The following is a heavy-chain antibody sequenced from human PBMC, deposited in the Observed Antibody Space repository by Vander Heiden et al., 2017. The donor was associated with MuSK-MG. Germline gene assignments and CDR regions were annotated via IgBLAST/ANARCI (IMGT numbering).Heavy chain of an antibody. D-gene: IGHD2-15*01. J-gene: IGHJ4*02. CDR1: GFTFSSYS. Sequence: EVQLVESGGGLVKPGGSLRLSCAASGFTFSSYSMNWVRQAPGKGLEWVSSISSSSSYIYYADSVKGRFTISRDNAKNSLYMQMNRMRAEDTAVYYCASPTDERLVGYWGQGTLVTVYS. CDR2: ISSSSSYI. V-gene: IGHV3-21*01. CDR3: ASPTDERLVGY.